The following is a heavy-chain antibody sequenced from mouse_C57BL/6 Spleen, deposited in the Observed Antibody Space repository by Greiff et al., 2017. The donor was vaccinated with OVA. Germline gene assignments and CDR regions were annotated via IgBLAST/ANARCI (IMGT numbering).Heavy chain of an antibody. CDR2: IHPNSGST. D-gene: IGHD2-5*01. CDR1: GYTFTSYW. J-gene: IGHJ4*01. CDR3: ARKGVDYSNYGAMDY. Sequence: QVQLQQSGAELVKPGASVKLSCKASGYTFTSYWMHWVKQRPGQGLEWIGMIHPNSGSTNYNEKFKSKATLTVDKSSSTAYMQLSSLTSEDSAVYYCARKGVDYSNYGAMDYWGQGTSVTVSS. V-gene: IGHV1-64*01.